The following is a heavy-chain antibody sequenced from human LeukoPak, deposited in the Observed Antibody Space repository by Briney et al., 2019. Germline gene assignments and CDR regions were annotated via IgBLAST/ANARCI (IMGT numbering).Heavy chain of an antibody. V-gene: IGHV3-48*03. J-gene: IGHJ4*02. CDR1: GFTFSSYE. Sequence: GGSLRLSCAASGFTFSSYEMNWVRQAPGKGLEWVSYISSSGSTIYYADSVKGRFTISRDNAKNSLYLQMNSLRAEDTAVYYSARIAAAGRRGDYWGQGTLVTVSS. CDR3: ARIAAAGRRGDY. D-gene: IGHD6-13*01. CDR2: ISSSGSTI.